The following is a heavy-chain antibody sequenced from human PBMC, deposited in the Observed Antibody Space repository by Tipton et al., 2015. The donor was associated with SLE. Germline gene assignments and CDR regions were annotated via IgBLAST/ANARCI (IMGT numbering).Heavy chain of an antibody. Sequence: TLSLTCTVSGGSVSSGSYYWDWIRQPPGKGLEWIGSIYYSGSTYYNPSLKSRVTISVDTSKNQFSLKLSSVTAADTAVYYCARGEDIVVAVDAFDIWGQGTMVTVSS. D-gene: IGHD2-15*01. J-gene: IGHJ3*02. CDR1: GGSVSSGSYY. CDR3: ARGEDIVVAVDAFDI. CDR2: IYYSGST. V-gene: IGHV4-39*07.